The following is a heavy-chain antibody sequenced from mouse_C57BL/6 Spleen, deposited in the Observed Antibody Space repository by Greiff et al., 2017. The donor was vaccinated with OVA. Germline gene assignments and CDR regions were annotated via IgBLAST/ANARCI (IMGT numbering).Heavy chain of an antibody. D-gene: IGHD1-1*01. V-gene: IGHV3-8*01. CDR2: ISYSGST. J-gene: IGHJ4*01. Sequence: VQLQQSGPGLAKPSQTLSLTCSVTGYSITSDYWNWIRKFPGNKLEYMGYISYSGSTYYNPSLKSRISITRDTSKNQYYLQLNSVTTEDTATYYCARSLSYCYGSHYAMDYWGKGTSVTVAS. CDR1: GYSITSDY. CDR3: ARSLSYCYGSHYAMDY.